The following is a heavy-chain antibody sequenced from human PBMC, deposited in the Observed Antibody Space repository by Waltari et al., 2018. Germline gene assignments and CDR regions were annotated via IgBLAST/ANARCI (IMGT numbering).Heavy chain of an antibody. V-gene: IGHV3-30*18. D-gene: IGHD1-26*01. Sequence: QVQLVESGGGVVQPGRSLRLSCAASGFTFSSYGMHWVRQAPGKGLEWVAVISYDGSNKYYADSVKGRFTISRDNSKNTLYLQMNSLRAEDTAVYYCAKNLESGSYGPSLDYWGQGTLVTVSS. J-gene: IGHJ4*02. CDR2: ISYDGSNK. CDR3: AKNLESGSYGPSLDY. CDR1: GFTFSSYG.